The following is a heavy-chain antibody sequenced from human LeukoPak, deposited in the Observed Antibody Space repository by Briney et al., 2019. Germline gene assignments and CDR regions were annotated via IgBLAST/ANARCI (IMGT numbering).Heavy chain of an antibody. J-gene: IGHJ3*01. Sequence: SETLSLTCTVSGGPITSSAYYWVWVRESPGKGLEWIGSIYNDGDTYYNPSFESRVTIAIETSKNQFSLRLTSVTAADTAVYYCTSRGFRLPLDAFDVWGQGTRVAVSS. CDR2: IYNDGDT. V-gene: IGHV4-39*01. CDR1: GGPITSSAYY. CDR3: TSRGFRLPLDAFDV.